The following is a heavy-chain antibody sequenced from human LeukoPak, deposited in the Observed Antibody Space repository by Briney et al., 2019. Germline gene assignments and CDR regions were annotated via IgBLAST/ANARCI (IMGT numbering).Heavy chain of an antibody. V-gene: IGHV5-51*03. CDR2: IYPGDSDT. Sequence: GESLKISCKASGYTFTNYWIGWVRQMSGKGLEWMGTIYPGDSDTRYSTFFQGQVSIPADKSTNTAYLQWSSLKASDTAIYYCARLGTAIVARYFDFWGQGTLVTVSS. CDR1: GYTFTNYW. D-gene: IGHD5-18*01. CDR3: ARLGTAIVARYFDF. J-gene: IGHJ4*02.